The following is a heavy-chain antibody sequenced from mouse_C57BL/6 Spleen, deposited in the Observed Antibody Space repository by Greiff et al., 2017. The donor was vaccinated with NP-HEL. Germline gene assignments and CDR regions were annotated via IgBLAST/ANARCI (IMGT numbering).Heavy chain of an antibody. CDR1: GYSITSGYY. CDR3: ARSEGGFDY. V-gene: IGHV3-6*01. J-gene: IGHJ2*01. Sequence: DVQLQESGPGLVKPSQSLSLTCSVTGYSITSGYYWNWIRQFPGNKLEWMGYISYDGSNNYNPSLKNRISITRDTSKNQFFLKLNSVTTEDTATYYCARSEGGFDYWGQGTTLTVSS. CDR2: ISYDGSN. D-gene: IGHD1-1*02.